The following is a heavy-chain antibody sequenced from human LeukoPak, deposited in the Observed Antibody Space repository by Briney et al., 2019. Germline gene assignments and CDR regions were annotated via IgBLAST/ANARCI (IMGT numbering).Heavy chain of an antibody. V-gene: IGHV3-23*01. D-gene: IGHD6-13*01. Sequence: GSLRLSCAASGFTFSSYAMSWVRQAPGEGLEWVSAISGSGGSTYYADSVKGRFTISRDNSKNTLYLQMNSLRAEDTAVYYCAKDTGYSSSWSLGGAMWFDPWGQGTLVTVSS. CDR3: AKDTGYSSSWSLGGAMWFDP. CDR1: GFTFSSYA. J-gene: IGHJ5*02. CDR2: ISGSGGST.